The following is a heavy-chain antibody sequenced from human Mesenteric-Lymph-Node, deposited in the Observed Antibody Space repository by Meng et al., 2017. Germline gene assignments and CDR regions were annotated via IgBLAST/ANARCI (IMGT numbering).Heavy chain of an antibody. D-gene: IGHD6-19*01. Sequence: QGRLSQWGGRLLRPSWTHPLSCPVHAGSFCGSYCSWIRQPPVKGLEWIGEIKHSGSNNYNPSLKSPVTISVDTTKNHFSLKLSSVTAADTAVYYCAGEYSSVWYESLHYWGQGTLVTVSS. J-gene: IGHJ4*02. CDR1: AGSFCGSY. CDR3: AGEYSSVWYESLHY. V-gene: IGHV4-34*01. CDR2: IKHSGSN.